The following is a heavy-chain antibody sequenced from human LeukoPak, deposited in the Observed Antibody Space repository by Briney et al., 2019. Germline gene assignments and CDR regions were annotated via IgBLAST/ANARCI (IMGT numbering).Heavy chain of an antibody. D-gene: IGHD5-18*01. J-gene: IGHJ4*02. Sequence: GGSLRLSSAASGFTFSSYGMHWVRQAPGKGLEWVAFIRYDGSNKYYADSVKGRFTISRDNSKNTLYLQMNSLRAEDTAVYYCAKVRGPRGYSYGPFDYWGQGTLVTVS. CDR2: IRYDGSNK. V-gene: IGHV3-30*02. CDR1: GFTFSSYG. CDR3: AKVRGPRGYSYGPFDY.